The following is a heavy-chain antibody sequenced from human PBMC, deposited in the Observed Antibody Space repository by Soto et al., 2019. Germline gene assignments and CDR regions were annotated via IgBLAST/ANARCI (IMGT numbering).Heavy chain of an antibody. CDR1: GFTFSSYG. J-gene: IGHJ4*02. CDR2: ISYDGSNK. CDR3: AKGSGSYEEPDFDD. Sequence: GGSLRLSCAASGFTFSSYGMHWVRQAPGKGLEWVAVISYDGSNKYYADSVKGRFTISRDNSKNTLYLQMNSLRAEDTAVYYYAKGSGSYEEPDFDDWGKGTLVTVSS. V-gene: IGHV3-30*18. D-gene: IGHD3-10*01.